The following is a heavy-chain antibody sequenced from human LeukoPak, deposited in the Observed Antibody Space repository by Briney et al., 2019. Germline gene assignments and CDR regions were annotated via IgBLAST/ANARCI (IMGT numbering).Heavy chain of an antibody. CDR2: IRYDGSNK. V-gene: IGHV3-30*02. J-gene: IGHJ4*02. D-gene: IGHD3-22*01. CDR3: ARAEVWLAGY. CDR1: XFTXSSXX. Sequence: XLXCAAXXFTXSSXXMHWVXQXPGXGLGWVAFIRYDGSNKYYADSVKGRFTISRDNAKNSLYLQMNSLRAEDTAVYYCARAEVWLAGYWGQGTLVTVSS.